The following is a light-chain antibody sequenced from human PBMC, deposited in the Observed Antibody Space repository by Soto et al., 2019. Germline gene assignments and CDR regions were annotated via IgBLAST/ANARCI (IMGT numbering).Light chain of an antibody. CDR1: QGISSY. V-gene: IGKV1-8*01. CDR2: AAS. J-gene: IGKJ3*01. Sequence: AIRMTQSPSSLSASTGDRVTITCRASQGISSYLAWYQQKPGKAPKLLIYAASTLQLVVPSRFSGSGSGTEFTLTINCLQSEDFATYYCQQYYNYPPSFGPGAKVDIK. CDR3: QQYYNYPPS.